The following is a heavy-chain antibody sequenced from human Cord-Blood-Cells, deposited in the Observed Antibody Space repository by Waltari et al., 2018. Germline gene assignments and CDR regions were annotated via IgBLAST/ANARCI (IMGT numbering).Heavy chain of an antibody. V-gene: IGHV3-53*01. CDR1: GFTVRSNY. D-gene: IGHD3-10*01. CDR2: IYSGGST. CDR3: ARGFGYYGSGSYYNYFDY. J-gene: IGHJ4*02. Sequence: EVQLVESGGGLIQPGGSLRLSCAASGFTVRSNYMSWGRQAPGKGLEWVSVIYSGGSTYYADSVKGRFTISRDNSKNTLYLQMNSLRAKDTAVYYCARGFGYYGSGSYYNYFDYWGQGTLVTVSS.